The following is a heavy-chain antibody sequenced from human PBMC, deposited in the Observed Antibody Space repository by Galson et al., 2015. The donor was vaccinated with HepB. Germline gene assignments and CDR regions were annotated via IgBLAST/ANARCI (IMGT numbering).Heavy chain of an antibody. V-gene: IGHV2-70*11. D-gene: IGHD3-16*01. CDR1: GFSLSTSGMC. J-gene: IGHJ6*02. Sequence: PALVKPTQTLTLTCTFSGFSLSTSGMCVSWIRQPPGKALEWLARIDWDDDKYYSTSLKTRLTISKDTSKNQVVLTMTNMDPVDTATYYCARTATDYGYYYYYYGMDVWGQGTTVTVSS. CDR3: ARTATDYGYYYYYYGMDV. CDR2: IDWDDDK.